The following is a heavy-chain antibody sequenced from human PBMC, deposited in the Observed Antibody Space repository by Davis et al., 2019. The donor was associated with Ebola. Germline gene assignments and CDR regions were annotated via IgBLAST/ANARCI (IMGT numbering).Heavy chain of an antibody. Sequence: PSETLSLTCTVSGTYITSHYWTWIRQSPGRGLEWIGYIYSDDITNYNPSLKSRVSISVDTSKNQFSLKLISVSAADTAVYYCARGLSGVASFDVWGQGTMVTVSS. CDR3: ARGLSGVASFDV. J-gene: IGHJ3*01. V-gene: IGHV4-59*11. CDR2: IYSDDIT. D-gene: IGHD1-26*01. CDR1: GTYITSHY.